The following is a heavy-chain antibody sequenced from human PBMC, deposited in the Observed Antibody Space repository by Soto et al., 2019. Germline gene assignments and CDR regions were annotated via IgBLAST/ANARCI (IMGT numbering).Heavy chain of an antibody. D-gene: IGHD6-19*01. CDR3: ARRGSGWSDNWFVP. Sequence: GESLKISCKGSGHSFSNYWIGWVRQMPGKGLEWMGIIYPGDSDTRYSPSFQGQVTISVDKSISTAYLQWSSLKASDTAMYFCARRGSGWSDNWFVPWGQGTLVTVSS. CDR1: GHSFSNYW. J-gene: IGHJ5*02. CDR2: IYPGDSDT. V-gene: IGHV5-51*01.